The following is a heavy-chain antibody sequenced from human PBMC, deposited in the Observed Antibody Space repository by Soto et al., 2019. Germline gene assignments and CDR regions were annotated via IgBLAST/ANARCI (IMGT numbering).Heavy chain of an antibody. CDR2: IFFTGSA. CDR3: ARDGHGMDV. V-gene: IGHV4-61*01. CDR1: GGSVSTGNYN. J-gene: IGHJ6*04. Sequence: PSETLSLTCTVSGGSVSTGNYNWSWVRQTPGKVLEWIGNIFFTGSAHYNPSLTSRVTISVDTSKNQFSLELRSVTAADTAVYYCARDGHGMDVWGKGTTVTVSS.